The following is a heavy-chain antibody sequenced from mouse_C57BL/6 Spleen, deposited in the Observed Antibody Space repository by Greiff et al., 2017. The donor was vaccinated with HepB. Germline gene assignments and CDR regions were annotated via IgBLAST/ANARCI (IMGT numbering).Heavy chain of an antibody. J-gene: IGHJ3*01. CDR2: IYPSDSET. Sequence: QVQLQQPGAELVRPGSSVKLSCKASGYTFTSYWMDWVKQRPGQGLEWIGNIYPSDSETHYNQKFKDKATLTVEKSSRTAYMQLSSLTSEDTAVYYCARGDEGFAYWGQGTLVTVSA. V-gene: IGHV1-61*01. D-gene: IGHD3-3*01. CDR3: ARGDEGFAY. CDR1: GYTFTSYW.